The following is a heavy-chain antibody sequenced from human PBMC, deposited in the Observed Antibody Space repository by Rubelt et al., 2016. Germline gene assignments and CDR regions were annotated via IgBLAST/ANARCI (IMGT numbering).Heavy chain of an antibody. CDR3: ARGHGIGDYGARINYYGMDV. D-gene: IGHD4-17*01. CDR2: VDHRGTT. V-gene: IGHV4-34*02. J-gene: IGHJ6*02. Sequence: QVQLQQWGAGLLKPSETLSLTCAVYGESFSGFYWTWIRQPPGRGLEWIGEVDHRGTTNYNPALKSRVTISADTSKNQFSLKMKSVTAADTAVYYCARGHGIGDYGARINYYGMDVWGQGTTVTVSS. CDR1: GESFSGFY.